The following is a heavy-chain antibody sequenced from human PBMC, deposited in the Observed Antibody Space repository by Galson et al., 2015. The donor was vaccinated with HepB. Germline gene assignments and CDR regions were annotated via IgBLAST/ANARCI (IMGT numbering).Heavy chain of an antibody. J-gene: IGHJ4*02. CDR1: GFTFSSYG. CDR3: ARELWGFSRGLDY. V-gene: IGHV3-33*01. CDR2: IWYDGSNK. D-gene: IGHD5-18*01. Sequence: SLRLSCAASGFTFSSYGMHWVRQAPGKGLEWVAVIWYDGSNKYYADSVKGRFTISRDNSKNTLYLQMNSLRAEDTAVYYCARELWGFSRGLDYWGQGTLVTVSS.